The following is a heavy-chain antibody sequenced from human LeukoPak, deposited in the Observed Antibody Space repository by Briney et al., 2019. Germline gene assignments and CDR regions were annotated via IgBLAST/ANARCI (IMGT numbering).Heavy chain of an antibody. J-gene: IGHJ6*02. V-gene: IGHV3-15*01. CDR3: TTEGYCSGGSCYSFYYYYGMDV. CDR2: IKSKTDGGTT. Sequence: GGSLRLSCAASGFTFSNAWMSWVRQAPGKGLEWVGRIKSKTDGGTTDYAAPVKGRFTISRDDSKNTLYLQMNSLKTEDTAVYYCTTEGYCSGGSCYSFYYYYGMDVWGQGTTVTVSS. CDR1: GFTFSNAW. D-gene: IGHD2-15*01.